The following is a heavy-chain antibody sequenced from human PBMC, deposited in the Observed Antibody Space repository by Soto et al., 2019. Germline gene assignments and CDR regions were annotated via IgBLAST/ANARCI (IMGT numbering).Heavy chain of an antibody. Sequence: SSETLSLTCTVSGGSISSSSYYWGWIRQPPGKGLEWIGSIYYSGSTYYNPSLKSRVTISVDTSKNQFSLKLSSVTAADTAVYYCARDAPMVRGVIRSYYYMDVWGKGTTVTVSS. J-gene: IGHJ6*03. CDR3: ARDAPMVRGVIRSYYYMDV. D-gene: IGHD3-10*01. V-gene: IGHV4-39*02. CDR1: GGSISSSSYY. CDR2: IYYSGST.